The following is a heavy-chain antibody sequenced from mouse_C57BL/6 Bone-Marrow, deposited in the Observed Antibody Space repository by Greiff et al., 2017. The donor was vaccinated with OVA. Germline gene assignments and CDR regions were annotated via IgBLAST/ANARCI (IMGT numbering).Heavy chain of an antibody. CDR2: IYPGDGDT. D-gene: IGHD2-3*01. J-gene: IGHJ2*01. Sequence: QVQLQQSGPELVKPGASVKISCKASGYASSSSWMNWVKQRPGKGLEWIGRIYPGDGDTNYNGKFKGKATLTADKSSSTAYMQLSSLTSEDSAVYFCARHEDGYYASYFDYWGQGTTLTVSS. V-gene: IGHV1-82*01. CDR3: ARHEDGYYASYFDY. CDR1: GYASSSSW.